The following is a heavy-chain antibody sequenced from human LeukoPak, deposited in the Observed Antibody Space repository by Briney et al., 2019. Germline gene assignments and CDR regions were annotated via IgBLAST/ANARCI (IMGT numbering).Heavy chain of an antibody. CDR3: ARAGYDFWSGYPRYYFDY. Sequence: SQTLSLTCTVSGGSISSGDYYWSWIRQPPGKGLKWIEYSYYSGSTYYNPSLKSRVTISVDTSKNQFSLKLSSVTAADTAVYYCARAGYDFWSGYPRYYFDYWGQGTLVTVSS. D-gene: IGHD3-3*01. J-gene: IGHJ4*02. CDR2: SYYSGST. CDR1: GGSISSGDYY. V-gene: IGHV4-30-4*08.